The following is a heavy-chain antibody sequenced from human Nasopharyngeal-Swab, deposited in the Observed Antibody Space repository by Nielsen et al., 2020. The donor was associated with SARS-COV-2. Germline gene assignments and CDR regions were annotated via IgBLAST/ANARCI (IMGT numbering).Heavy chain of an antibody. CDR1: GFTFSSYA. J-gene: IGHJ4*02. CDR2: IKPDGSEK. D-gene: IGHD3-22*01. Sequence: GGSLRLSCAASGFTFSSYAMNWVRQAPGKGLEWGANIKPDGSEKYYVDSVKGRFTISRDNARNSLFLQMDSLRVEDTAIYYCAGNHDNTFWGQGNLVAVS. V-gene: IGHV3-7*03. CDR3: AGNHDNTF.